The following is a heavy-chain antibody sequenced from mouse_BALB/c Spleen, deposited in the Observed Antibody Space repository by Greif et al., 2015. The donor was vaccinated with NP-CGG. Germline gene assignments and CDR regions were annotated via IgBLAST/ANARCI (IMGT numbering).Heavy chain of an antibody. V-gene: IGHV1-9*01. CDR3: ARALTGTAY. D-gene: IGHD4-1*01. Sequence: QVQLQHSGAELMKPGASVKISCKATGYTFSCYWIEWVKQRPGHGLEWIGEILXGSGSTNYNEKFKGKATFTADTSSNXAYMQLSSLTSEDSAVYYCARALTGTAYWGQGTLVTVSA. J-gene: IGHJ3*01. CDR1: GYTFSCYW. CDR2: ILXGSGST.